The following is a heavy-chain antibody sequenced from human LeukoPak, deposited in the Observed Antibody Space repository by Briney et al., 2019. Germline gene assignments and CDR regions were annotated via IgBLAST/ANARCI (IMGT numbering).Heavy chain of an antibody. J-gene: IGHJ6*02. CDR1: GFTFSSYA. D-gene: IGHD6-13*01. CDR2: ISYDGSNK. V-gene: IGHV3-30*09. CDR3: ARDDNGYSSSWYLVKSAPYYYYGMDV. Sequence: PGGSLRLSCAASGFTFSSYAMHWVRQAPGKGLEWVAVISYDGSNKYYADSVKGRFAISRDNSKNTLYLQMNSLRAEGTAVYYCARDDNGYSSSWYLVKSAPYYYYGMDVWGQGTTVTVSS.